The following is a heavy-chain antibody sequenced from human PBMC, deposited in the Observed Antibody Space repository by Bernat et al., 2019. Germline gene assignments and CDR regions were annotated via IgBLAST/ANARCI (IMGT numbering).Heavy chain of an antibody. CDR2: INAGNGNT. D-gene: IGHD6-19*01. CDR1: GYTFTSYA. V-gene: IGHV1-3*01. J-gene: IGHJ4*02. Sequence: QVQLVQSGAEVKKPGASVKVSCKASGYTFTSYAMHWVRQAPGQRLEWMGWINAGNGNTKYSQKFQGRPTITRDTSASTAYMELSSLRSEDTAVYYCARDNIAVAGGFDYWGQGTLVTVSS. CDR3: ARDNIAVAGGFDY.